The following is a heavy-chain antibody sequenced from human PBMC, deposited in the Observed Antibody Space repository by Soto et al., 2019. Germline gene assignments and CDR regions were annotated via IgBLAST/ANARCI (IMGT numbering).Heavy chain of an antibody. CDR3: ARRGSGSYYDY. CDR2: SSGSGGST. J-gene: IGHJ4*02. Sequence: EVHLLESGGGLVQPGGSLRLSCAASGFTFSSYAMRWVRQAPVKGLEWVSASSGSGGSTYYADSVKGRFTISRDNSKNTLYLQMNSLRAEDTAVYYCARRGSGSYYDYWGQGTLVTVSS. D-gene: IGHD1-26*01. CDR1: GFTFSSYA. V-gene: IGHV3-23*01.